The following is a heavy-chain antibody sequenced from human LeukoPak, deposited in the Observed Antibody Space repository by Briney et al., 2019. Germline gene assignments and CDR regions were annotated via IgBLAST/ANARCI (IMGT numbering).Heavy chain of an antibody. CDR1: GYTFTSYD. V-gene: IGHV1-8*03. Sequence: ASVKVSCKASGYTFTSYDINWVRQATGQGLEWMGWMNPNSGNTGYAQKFQGRVTITRNTSISTAYMELRSLRSDTAVYYCARDYSGSYYRNWFDPWGQGTLVTVSS. J-gene: IGHJ5*02. CDR3: ARDYSGSYYRNWFDP. CDR2: MNPNSGNT. D-gene: IGHD1-26*01.